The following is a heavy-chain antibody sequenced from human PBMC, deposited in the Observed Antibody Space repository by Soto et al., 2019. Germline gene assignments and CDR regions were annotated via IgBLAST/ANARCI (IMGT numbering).Heavy chain of an antibody. CDR3: ARVDKESSAYY. CDR1: GGSFSGYY. Sequence: QVQLQQWGAGLLKPSETLSLTCAVYGGSFSGYYWSWIRQPPGKGLEWIGEINHSGSTNYNPSLKSRVTISVDTSKNQFSLKLSSVTAADTAVYYCARVDKESSAYYWGQGTLVTVSS. CDR2: INHSGST. D-gene: IGHD3-16*02. V-gene: IGHV4-34*01. J-gene: IGHJ4*02.